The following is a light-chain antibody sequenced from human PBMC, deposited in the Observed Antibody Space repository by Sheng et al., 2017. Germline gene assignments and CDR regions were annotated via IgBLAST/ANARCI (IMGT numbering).Light chain of an antibody. V-gene: IGKV3-20*01. CDR1: QSVSSY. CDR3: QQYVSAPRT. CDR2: GAS. J-gene: IGKJ2*01. Sequence: EIVLTQSPATLSLSPGERATLSCRASQSVSSYLGWYQQKPGQAPRLLIYGASSRATGIPDRFSGSGSGTDFTLTISRLEPEDVAVYYCQQYVSAPRTFGQGTKVEI.